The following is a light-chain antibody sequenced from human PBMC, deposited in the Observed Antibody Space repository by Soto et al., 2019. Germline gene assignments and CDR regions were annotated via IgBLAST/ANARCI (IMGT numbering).Light chain of an antibody. J-gene: IGKJ1*01. CDR1: QTVSTNY. V-gene: IGKV3-20*01. CDR3: QQYGSSPVT. Sequence: EIVLTQSPGTLSLSPGERATLSCRASQTVSTNYLAWYQQKPGQAPSLLIYGASSRATGIPDRFSGSGSGTDFTLTISRLEPEDFVVYYCQQYGSSPVTFGQGTKVEIK. CDR2: GAS.